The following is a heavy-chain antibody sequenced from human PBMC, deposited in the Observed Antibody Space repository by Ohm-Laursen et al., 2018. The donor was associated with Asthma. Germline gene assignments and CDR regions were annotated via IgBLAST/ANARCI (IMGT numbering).Heavy chain of an antibody. Sequence: GASVKVSCKASGYTFTSYGISWVRQAPGQGLEWMGWISAYNGNTNYAQKFQGWVTMTRDTSISTAYMELSRLRSDDTAVYYCARGDFYGDYDIYYFDYWGQGTLVTVSS. V-gene: IGHV1-18*01. D-gene: IGHD4-17*01. CDR3: ARGDFYGDYDIYYFDY. CDR2: ISAYNGNT. CDR1: GYTFTSYG. J-gene: IGHJ4*02.